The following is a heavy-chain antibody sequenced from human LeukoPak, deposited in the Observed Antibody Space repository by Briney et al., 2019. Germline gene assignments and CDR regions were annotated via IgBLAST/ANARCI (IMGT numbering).Heavy chain of an antibody. CDR3: ARVAMIVVVPLWYFDL. V-gene: IGHV4-31*03. CDR2: IYYSGST. Sequence: NPSETLSLTCTVSGGSISSGGYYWSWIRQHPGKGLEWIGYIYYSGSTYYNPSLKSRVTISVDTSKNQFSLKLSSVPAADTAVYYCARVAMIVVVPLWYFDLWGRGTLVTVSS. CDR1: GGSISSGGYY. J-gene: IGHJ2*01. D-gene: IGHD3-22*01.